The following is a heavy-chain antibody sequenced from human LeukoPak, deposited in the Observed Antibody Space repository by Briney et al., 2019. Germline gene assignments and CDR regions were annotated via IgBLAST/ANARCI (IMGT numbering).Heavy chain of an antibody. V-gene: IGHV4-39*07. J-gene: IGHJ4*02. Sequence: PSETLSLTCTVSGGSISSGSYYWSWIRQPAGKGLEWIGSIYYSGSTYYNPSLKSRVTISVDTSKYQFSLKLSSVTAADTAVYYCARDLTRPHIVVVTTPKGYFDYWGQGTLVTVSS. CDR1: GGSISSGSYY. CDR2: IYYSGST. D-gene: IGHD2-21*02. CDR3: ARDLTRPHIVVVTTPKGYFDY.